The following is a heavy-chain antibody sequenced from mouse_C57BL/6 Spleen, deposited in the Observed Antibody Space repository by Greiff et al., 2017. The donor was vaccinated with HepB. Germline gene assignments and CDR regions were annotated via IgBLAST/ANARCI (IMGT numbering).Heavy chain of an antibody. Sequence: EVQLQESGGGLVKPGGSLKLSCAASGFTFSDYGMHWVRQAPEQGLEWVAYISSGSSTIYYADTVKGRFTISRDNAKNTLFLQMTSLRSEDTAMYYCAKNYYGSSYDWYFDVWGTGTTVTVSS. CDR2: ISSGSSTI. CDR1: GFTFSDYG. CDR3: AKNYYGSSYDWYFDV. J-gene: IGHJ1*03. V-gene: IGHV5-17*01. D-gene: IGHD1-1*01.